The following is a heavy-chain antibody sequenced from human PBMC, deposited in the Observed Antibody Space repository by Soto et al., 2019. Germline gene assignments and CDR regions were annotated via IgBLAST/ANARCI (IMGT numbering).Heavy chain of an antibody. V-gene: IGHV3-30-3*01. CDR1: GFTFSSYV. J-gene: IGHJ4*02. CDR3: ARGYYWHDY. D-gene: IGHD1-20*01. Sequence: QVQLVESGGGVVQPGRSLRLSCAASGFTFSSYVMHWVRQAPGKGLEWVAVISYDGSNKYYADSVKGRFTISRDNSKNTLYLQMNSLRAEDTAVYYCARGYYWHDYWGQGTLVTVSS. CDR2: ISYDGSNK.